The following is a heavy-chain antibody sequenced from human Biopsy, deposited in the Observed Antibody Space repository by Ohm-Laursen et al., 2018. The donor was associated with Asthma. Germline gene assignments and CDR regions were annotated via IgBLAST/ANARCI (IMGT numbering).Heavy chain of an antibody. CDR3: ARVPTTLRYFDL. D-gene: IGHD2-15*01. CDR1: GGSVSSGSYY. V-gene: IGHV4-61*01. J-gene: IGHJ2*01. Sequence: GTLSLTCTVSGGSVSSGSYYWSWTRQPPGKGLAWVSYISYSGSTDYNCSLKSRLTISMDTSKNQFSLKLSSVTAADTAVYYCARVPTTLRYFDLWGRGTLVTVSS. CDR2: ISYSGST.